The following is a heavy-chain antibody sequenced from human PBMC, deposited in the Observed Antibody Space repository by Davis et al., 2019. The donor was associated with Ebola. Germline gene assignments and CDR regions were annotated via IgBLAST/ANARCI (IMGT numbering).Heavy chain of an antibody. CDR1: GYSISSGYY. Sequence: SETLSLTCTVSGYSISSGYYWGWIRQPPGKGLEWIGYIYHSGSTYYNPSLKSRVTISVDTSKNQFSLKLSSVTAADTAVYYCARAQFPTTSDHWGQGTLVTVSS. CDR3: ARAQFPTTSDH. V-gene: IGHV4-38-2*02. J-gene: IGHJ4*02. CDR2: IYHSGST. D-gene: IGHD1-1*01.